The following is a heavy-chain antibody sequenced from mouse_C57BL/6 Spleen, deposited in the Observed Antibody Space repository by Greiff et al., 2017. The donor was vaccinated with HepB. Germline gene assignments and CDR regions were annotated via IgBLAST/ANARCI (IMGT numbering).Heavy chain of an antibody. J-gene: IGHJ3*01. Sequence: EVQLQQSGAELVRPGASVKLSCTASGFNIKDYYMHWVKQRPEQGLEWIGRIDPEDGDTEYAPKFQGKATMTADTSSNTAYLQLSSLTSEDTAVYYCTTSGLYDYARWFAYWGQGTLVTVSA. CDR3: TTSGLYDYARWFAY. CDR2: IDPEDGDT. V-gene: IGHV14-1*01. CDR1: GFNIKDYY. D-gene: IGHD2-4*01.